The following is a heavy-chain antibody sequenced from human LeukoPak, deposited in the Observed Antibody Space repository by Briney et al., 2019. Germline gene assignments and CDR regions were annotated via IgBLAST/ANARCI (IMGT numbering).Heavy chain of an antibody. CDR3: TRAPYGDSFDY. CDR2: IRSKAYGGTT. Sequence: PGGSLRLSCTASGFTFGDYAMSWVRQAPGKGLEWVGFIRSKAYGGTTEYAASVKGRFTISRDDSKSIAYLQMNSLKTKDTAVYYCTRAPYGDSFDYWGQGTLVTVSS. J-gene: IGHJ4*02. CDR1: GFTFGDYA. D-gene: IGHD4-17*01. V-gene: IGHV3-49*04.